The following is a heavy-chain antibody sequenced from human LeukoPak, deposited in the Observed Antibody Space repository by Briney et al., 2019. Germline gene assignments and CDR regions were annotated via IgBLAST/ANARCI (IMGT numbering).Heavy chain of an antibody. Sequence: GGSLRLSCAASGFTFSSYSMNWVRQAPGKGLEWVSSISSSSSYIYYADSVKGRFTISRDNAKNSLYLQMNSLRAEDTAVYYCARDPLCSGGSCYSVHAFDIWGQGTMVTVSS. CDR2: ISSSSSYI. CDR3: ARDPLCSGGSCYSVHAFDI. V-gene: IGHV3-21*01. CDR1: GFTFSSYS. J-gene: IGHJ3*02. D-gene: IGHD2-15*01.